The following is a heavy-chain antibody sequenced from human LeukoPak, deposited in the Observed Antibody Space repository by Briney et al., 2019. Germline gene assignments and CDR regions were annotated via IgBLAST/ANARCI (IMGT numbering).Heavy chain of an antibody. CDR2: ISGSGGST. D-gene: IGHD1-1*01. CDR1: GFTFSSYA. J-gene: IGHJ4*02. CDR3: AKDYNPDVIFARDY. V-gene: IGHV3-23*01. Sequence: QSGGSLRLSCAASGFTFSSYAMSWVRQAPGKGLEWVSAISGSGGSTYYADSVKGRFTISRDNSKNTLYLQMNSLRAEDTAVYYCAKDYNPDVIFARDYWGQGTLVTVSS.